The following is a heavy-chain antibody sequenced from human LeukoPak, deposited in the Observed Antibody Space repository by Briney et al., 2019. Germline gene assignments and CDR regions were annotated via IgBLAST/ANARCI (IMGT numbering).Heavy chain of an antibody. J-gene: IGHJ5*02. D-gene: IGHD6-13*01. CDR3: AKGVAAAAVNWFDP. CDR1: GFSFSSYA. V-gene: IGHV3-23*01. CDR2: IRGSGGST. Sequence: GGSLTLSCPASGFSFSSYAMSWVRQDPGNWLEWVSAIRGSGGSTYYADPVKGRFTISRDNSKNTVYLQMNSLRAEDTAVYYCAKGVAAAAVNWFDPWGQGTLVTVSS.